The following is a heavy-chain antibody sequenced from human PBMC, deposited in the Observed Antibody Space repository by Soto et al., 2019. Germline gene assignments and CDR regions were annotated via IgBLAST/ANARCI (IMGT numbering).Heavy chain of an antibody. D-gene: IGHD6-6*01. CDR1: GGSISSSGYY. Sequence: PSDTLYLTCTVSGGSISSSGYYWGWIRQQPGKGLEWVGSIYYSGSIYYNPSLKRRVTISVDTSKNQFSLKLSSVTAADTAVYYCARRERNVSIAARPGPFDYWGQGTLVTV. J-gene: IGHJ4*02. V-gene: IGHV4-39*01. CDR2: IYYSGSI. CDR3: ARRERNVSIAARPGPFDY.